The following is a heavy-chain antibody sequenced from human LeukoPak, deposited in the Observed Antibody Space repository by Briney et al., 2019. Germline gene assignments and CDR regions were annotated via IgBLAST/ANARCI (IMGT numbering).Heavy chain of an antibody. D-gene: IGHD6-13*01. CDR1: GFTFSSYG. Sequence: GRSLRLSCAASGFTFSSYGMHWVRQAPGKGLEWVAVISYDGSNKYYADSVKGRFTISRDNSKNTLYLQMNSLRAEDTAVYYCAKTQQLDIYYFDYWGQGTLATVSS. CDR2: ISYDGSNK. CDR3: AKTQQLDIYYFDY. V-gene: IGHV3-30*18. J-gene: IGHJ4*02.